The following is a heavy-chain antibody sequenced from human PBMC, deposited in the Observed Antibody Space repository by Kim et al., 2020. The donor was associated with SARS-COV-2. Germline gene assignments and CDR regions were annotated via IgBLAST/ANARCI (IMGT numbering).Heavy chain of an antibody. J-gene: IGHJ5*02. Sequence: AQKCQGRVTMTRDTSPATAYMELSSLRSEDTAVYYCATATIFGVVSWFDPWGQGTLVTVSS. V-gene: IGHV1-24*01. D-gene: IGHD3-3*01. CDR3: ATATIFGVVSWFDP.